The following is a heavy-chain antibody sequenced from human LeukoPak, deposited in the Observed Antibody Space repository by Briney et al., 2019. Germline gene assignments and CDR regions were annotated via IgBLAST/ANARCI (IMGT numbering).Heavy chain of an antibody. CDR3: ARDRALVRY. CDR1: GFTFSSYA. J-gene: IGHJ4*02. CDR2: ISYDGSDK. V-gene: IGHV3-30*04. Sequence: GGSLRLSCAVSGFTFSSYAIHWIRQAPGKGLEWVAVISYDGSDKYYADSVKGRFTISRDNAKNSLYLQMNSLRAEDTAVYYCARDRALVRYWGQGTLVTVSS. D-gene: IGHD3-10*01.